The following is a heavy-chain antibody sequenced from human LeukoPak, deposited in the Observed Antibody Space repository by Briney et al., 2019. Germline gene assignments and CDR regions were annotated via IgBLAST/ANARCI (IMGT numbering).Heavy chain of an antibody. D-gene: IGHD3-22*01. J-gene: IGHJ4*02. V-gene: IGHV3-53*01. CDR1: GFTVRSNY. CDR3: ARDRHNYHYDCSGYPPY. Sequence: GGSLRLSCAAAGFTVRSNYMSWLRQAPGKGLEWVSVIYSGGSTYYADSVKGRFTISRDNSKNTLYLQMNSLRAEDTAVYSCARDRHNYHYDCSGYPPYRGQGTLVTVSS. CDR2: IYSGGST.